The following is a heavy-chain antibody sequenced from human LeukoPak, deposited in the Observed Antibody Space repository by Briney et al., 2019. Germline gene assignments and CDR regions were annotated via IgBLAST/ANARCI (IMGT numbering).Heavy chain of an antibody. V-gene: IGHV5-51*01. CDR2: IHPADSDT. CDR3: ARFRAYGDYPHRFDF. J-gene: IGHJ4*02. CDR1: GYSFTNYW. D-gene: IGHD4-17*01. Sequence: GESLKISCKDSGYSFTNYWIGWVRQMPGKGLEWMGIIHPADSDTRYSPSFQGQVTISVDKSSSTAYLQWSSLKASDTAMYYCARFRAYGDYPHRFDFWGQGTLVTVSS.